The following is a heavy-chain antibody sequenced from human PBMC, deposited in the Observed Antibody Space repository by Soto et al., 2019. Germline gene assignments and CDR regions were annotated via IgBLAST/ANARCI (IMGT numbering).Heavy chain of an antibody. CDR1: GVTFSTST. V-gene: IGHV1-69*11. CDR2: IIPILGTA. D-gene: IGHD6-19*01. J-gene: IGHJ6*02. Sequence: VQLVQSGAEVRKPGSSVKVSCQVSGVTFSTSTITWVRQAPGQGLEWMGSIIPILGTAKSTQKFQGRVTITADESASVASMELSSLTSEDTAVYYCARAGFVSGWNEFSGMDVWGQGTTVTCSS. CDR3: ARAGFVSGWNEFSGMDV.